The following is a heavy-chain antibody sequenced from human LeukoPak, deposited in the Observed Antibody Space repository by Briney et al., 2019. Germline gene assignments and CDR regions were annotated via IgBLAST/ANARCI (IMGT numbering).Heavy chain of an antibody. CDR2: IYWDDDE. CDR1: GFSLSTSGVG. D-gene: IGHD6-13*01. V-gene: IGHV2-5*02. CDR3: AHRLGAAAGTGAYDWFDP. J-gene: IGHJ5*02. Sequence: VSGPTLVNPTQTLTLTCTFSGFSLSTSGVGVGWIRQPPGKALEWLALIYWDDDERYSPSLKSRLTITKDTSKNQVVLTMTNMDPVDTATYYCAHRLGAAAGTGAYDWFDPWGQGTLVTVSS.